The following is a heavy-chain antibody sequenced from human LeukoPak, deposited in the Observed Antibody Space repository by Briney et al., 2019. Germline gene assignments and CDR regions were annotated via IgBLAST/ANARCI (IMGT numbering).Heavy chain of an antibody. CDR3: ARQSAQEVATFAFDI. Sequence: HTGGSLRLSCAASGFTFSNYWMSWVRQAPGKGLEWVANIKRDGSEKYYVDSVKGRFTISRDNAKNSLYLQMNSLRAEDTAVYYCARQSAQEVATFAFDIWGQGTMVTVSS. V-gene: IGHV3-7*01. J-gene: IGHJ3*02. CDR2: IKRDGSEK. D-gene: IGHD5-24*01. CDR1: GFTFSNYW.